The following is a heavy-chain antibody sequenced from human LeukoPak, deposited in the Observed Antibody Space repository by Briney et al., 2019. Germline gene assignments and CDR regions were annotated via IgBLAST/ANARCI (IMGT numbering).Heavy chain of an antibody. V-gene: IGHV1-8*01. CDR1: GYTFTSYD. D-gene: IGHD3-22*01. Sequence: ASVKVSCKASGYTFTSYDINWVRQATGQGLEWMGWMNPNSGNTGYAQKFQGRVTMTRNTSISTAYMELSSLRSEDTAVYYCARGGGSSSGYRPRFDYWGQGTLVTVSS. J-gene: IGHJ4*02. CDR3: ARGGGSSSGYRPRFDY. CDR2: MNPNSGNT.